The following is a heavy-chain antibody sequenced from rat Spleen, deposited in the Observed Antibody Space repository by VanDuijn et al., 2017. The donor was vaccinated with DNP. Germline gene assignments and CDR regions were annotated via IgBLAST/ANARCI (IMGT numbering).Heavy chain of an antibody. J-gene: IGHJ2*01. CDR2: LSYDGSAT. CDR1: GFTFSDSF. D-gene: IGHD1-11*01. CDR3: TTRGNYGGYDY. V-gene: IGHV5-22*01. Sequence: EVQLVESGGGSAQPGRSLKLSCAASGFTFSDSFVAWVRQGPKKGLEWVASLSYDGSATYYGDSVTGRFTISRDFAKSTLYLQMDSLRSEDSATYYCTTRGNYGGYDYWGQGVIVTVSS.